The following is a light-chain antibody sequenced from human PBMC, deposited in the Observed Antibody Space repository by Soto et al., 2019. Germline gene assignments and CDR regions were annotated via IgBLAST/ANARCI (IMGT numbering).Light chain of an antibody. V-gene: IGKV1-5*03. CDR2: KAS. CDR3: QQYNSYSLT. CDR1: QSITSW. Sequence: DIPMTQSPSTLSASVGDRVTITCRASQSITSWLAWYQQKPGKAPNLLIYKASSFESGGPSRFSGSGSGTEFTLTISSLQPDDFATYYCQQYNSYSLTFGGGTKVEIK. J-gene: IGKJ4*01.